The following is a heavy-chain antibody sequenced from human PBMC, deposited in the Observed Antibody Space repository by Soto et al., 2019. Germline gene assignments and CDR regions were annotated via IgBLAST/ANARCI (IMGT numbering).Heavy chain of an antibody. CDR2: IYYSGST. J-gene: IGHJ6*02. CDR1: GGSISSVGHY. Sequence: SETLSLTCSVSGGSISSVGHYWTWIRQQPGKGLEWIGYIYYSGSTDYNPSLKSRVAISVDRSKNQFSLNLSSVTAADTAIYYCARESGGYDSSTRYGLDVWGQGTTVTVSS. CDR3: ARESGGYDSSTRYGLDV. D-gene: IGHD6-25*01. V-gene: IGHV4-31*03.